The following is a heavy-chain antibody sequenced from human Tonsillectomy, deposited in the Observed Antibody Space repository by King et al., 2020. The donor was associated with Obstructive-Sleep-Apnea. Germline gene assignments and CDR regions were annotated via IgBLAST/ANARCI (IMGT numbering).Heavy chain of an antibody. CDR3: ARVGARGVLSLGEY. CDR1: GFAISFGFY. Sequence: VQLQESGPGLVKPSETLSLTCTVSGFAISFGFYWGWIRQSPGRGLEWIGSIHHSGNTYYNPSLKSRLTMSIDTSRNEISLKVNSVTATDTAVYYCARVGARGVLSLGEYWGQGTLVIVSS. D-gene: IGHD3-10*01. CDR2: IHHSGNT. J-gene: IGHJ4*02. V-gene: IGHV4-38-2*02.